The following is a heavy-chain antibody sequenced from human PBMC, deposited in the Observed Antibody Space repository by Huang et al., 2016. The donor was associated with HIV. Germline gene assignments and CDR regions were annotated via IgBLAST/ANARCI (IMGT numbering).Heavy chain of an antibody. CDR3: ARDHWYPLQNWFDL. Sequence: QVELVQSGAEVKRPGASVRVSCKAAGYIFTKYGITWVRQAPGQGLEWMGWNSAYNGNTNYAEKCQGRVTLTRDTSATTAYMELRDVTSADTAVYYCARDHWYPLQNWFDLWGQGTLVTVSS. CDR2: NSAYNGNT. CDR1: GYIFTKYG. V-gene: IGHV1-18*01. J-gene: IGHJ5*01. D-gene: IGHD1-1*01.